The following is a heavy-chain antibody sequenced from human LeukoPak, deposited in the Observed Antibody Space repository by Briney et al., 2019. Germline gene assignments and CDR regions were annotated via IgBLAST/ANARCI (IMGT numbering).Heavy chain of an antibody. Sequence: SETLSLTCAVYGGSFSGYYWSWIRQPPGKGLEWIGEINHSGSTNYNPSLKSRVTISVDTSKNQFSLKLSSVTAADTAVYYCVRRHSSSWFSAFDIWGQGTKVTVSS. V-gene: IGHV4-34*01. CDR3: VRRHSSSWFSAFDI. D-gene: IGHD6-13*01. CDR2: INHSGST. CDR1: GGSFSGYY. J-gene: IGHJ3*02.